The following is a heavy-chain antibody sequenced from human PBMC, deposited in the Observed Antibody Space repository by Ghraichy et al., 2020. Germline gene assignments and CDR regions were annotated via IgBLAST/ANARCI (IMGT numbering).Heavy chain of an antibody. J-gene: IGHJ6*03. D-gene: IGHD4-17*01. CDR3: ARAPGSQTVTTRGYYYYMDV. CDR2: INPNSGGT. CDR1: GYTFTGYY. Sequence: ASVKVSCKASGYTFTGYYMHWVRQAPGQGLEWMGWINPNSGGTNYAQKFQGRVTVTRDTSISTAYMELSRLRSDDTAVYYCARAPGSQTVTTRGYYYYMDVWGKGTTVTVSS. V-gene: IGHV1-2*02.